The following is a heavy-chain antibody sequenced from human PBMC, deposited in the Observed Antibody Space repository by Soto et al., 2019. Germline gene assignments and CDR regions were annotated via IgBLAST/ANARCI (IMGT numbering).Heavy chain of an antibody. CDR2: ISYDGSNK. J-gene: IGHJ6*02. CDR3: ARSSDSSSWYTPYYYYGMDV. D-gene: IGHD6-13*01. CDR1: GFTFSSYA. V-gene: IGHV3-30-3*01. Sequence: QVQLVESGGGVVQPGRSLRLSCAASGFTFSSYAMHWVRQAPGKGLEWVAVISYDGSNKYYADSVKGRFTISRDNSKNPLYLQMNSLRAEDTAVYYCARSSDSSSWYTPYYYYGMDVWGQGTTVTVSS.